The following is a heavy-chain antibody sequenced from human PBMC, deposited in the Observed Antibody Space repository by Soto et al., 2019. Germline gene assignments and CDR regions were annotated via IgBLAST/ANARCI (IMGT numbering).Heavy chain of an antibody. D-gene: IGHD4-17*01. J-gene: IGHJ4*02. Sequence: EVQLVESGGGLVKPGGSLRLSCTASGFTFSSYNMNWVRQAPGKGLEWVSSISSSSNYIYYADSMKGRFTISRDNAKNSLYLQMNSLRAEDTAVYYCARENAYGDPNSFDYWGQGTLVTDSS. CDR2: ISSSSNYI. CDR1: GFTFSSYN. V-gene: IGHV3-21*02. CDR3: ARENAYGDPNSFDY.